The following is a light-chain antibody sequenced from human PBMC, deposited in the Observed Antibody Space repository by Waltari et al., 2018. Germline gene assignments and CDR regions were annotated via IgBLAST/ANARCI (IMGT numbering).Light chain of an antibody. V-gene: IGKV3-20*01. J-gene: IGKJ1*01. CDR3: QKYDYLPAT. CDR1: QSVRTY. Sequence: EVVLTQSPGTLSLSPGERATLSCRASQSVRTYLAWYQQKTGQAPRLLIYGTSTRATGTPDRFSGSGSGTDFSLTISRLEPEDFAVYYCQKYDYLPATFGQGTKVEI. CDR2: GTS.